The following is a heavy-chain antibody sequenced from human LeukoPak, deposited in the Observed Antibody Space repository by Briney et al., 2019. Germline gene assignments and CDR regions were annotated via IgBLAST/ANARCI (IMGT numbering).Heavy chain of an antibody. CDR2: ISSSSSYI. Sequence: GGSLRLSCAASGFTFSTFTMNCVRQAPGKGLEWVSYISSSSSYIYYADSVKGRFTISRDNAKNSLYLQMNSLRAEDTAVYYCARTRYRNDAFDIWGQGTMVTVSS. D-gene: IGHD1-1*01. J-gene: IGHJ3*02. CDR3: ARTRYRNDAFDI. V-gene: IGHV3-21*05. CDR1: GFTFSTFT.